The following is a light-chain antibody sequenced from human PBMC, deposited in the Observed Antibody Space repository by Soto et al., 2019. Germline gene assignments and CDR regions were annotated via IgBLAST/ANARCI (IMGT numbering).Light chain of an antibody. CDR2: AAS. CDR3: QQYYSYPLA. V-gene: IGKV1-8*01. Sequence: AIGITQSPSSRSRWTANRGTITGLASRGISSYLAWYQQKPGKAPKRLIYAASTLQSGVPSRFSGSGSGTDFTLTITCLQSEDFATYYCQQYYSYPLAFGQGTQLEI. CDR1: RGISSY. J-gene: IGKJ5*01.